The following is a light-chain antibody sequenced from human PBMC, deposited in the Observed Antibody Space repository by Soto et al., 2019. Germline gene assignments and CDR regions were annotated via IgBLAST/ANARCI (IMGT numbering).Light chain of an antibody. V-gene: IGKV1-5*03. CDR2: RAS. J-gene: IGKJ1*01. Sequence: DIQMTQSPSTLSASVGDRVTITCRASQSISSWLAWYQQKPGKAPKLLIYRASNLESGVPSRLSGSGSGPEFTLTISSLQPDDFATYYCQQYNSYSPWTFGQGTKVEIK. CDR1: QSISSW. CDR3: QQYNSYSPWT.